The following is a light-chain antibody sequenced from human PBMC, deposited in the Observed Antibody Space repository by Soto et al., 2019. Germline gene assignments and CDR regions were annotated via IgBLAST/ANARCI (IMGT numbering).Light chain of an antibody. V-gene: IGKV3-20*01. Sequence: EIVLTQSPGTLSLSPGERATLSCRASQSVSNSYVAWYQQKPGQAPRLLMYDVSSRATGIPDRFSGSGSGTDFTVTISRLEPEDFAVYYCQYYGIVPWTIGQGTKV. J-gene: IGKJ1*01. CDR1: QSVSNSY. CDR3: QYYGIVPWT. CDR2: DVS.